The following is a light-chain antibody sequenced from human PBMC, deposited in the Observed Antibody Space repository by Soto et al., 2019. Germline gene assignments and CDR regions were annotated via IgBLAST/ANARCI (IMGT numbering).Light chain of an antibody. CDR3: QKYNGALT. CDR1: QDISNH. J-gene: IGKJ5*01. V-gene: IGKV1-27*01. Sequence: DIRMTQSPSSLSASVGARVAITCRASQDISNHLAWYQQKPGKVPKLLIHAATILQSGVPSRFGGSGSGTDFTLTISSLQPEDVATYYCQKYNGALTFGQGTRLEIK. CDR2: AAT.